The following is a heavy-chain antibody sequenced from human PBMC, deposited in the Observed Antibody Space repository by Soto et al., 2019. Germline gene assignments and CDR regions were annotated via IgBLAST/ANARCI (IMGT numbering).Heavy chain of an antibody. D-gene: IGHD3-3*01. CDR3: ARPRSGSYYYGMDV. CDR2: MNPNSGNT. CDR1: GYTFTSYD. J-gene: IGHJ6*02. V-gene: IGHV1-8*01. Sequence: QVQLVQSGAEVKKPGASVKVSCKASGYTFTSYDINWVRQATGQGLEWMGWMNPNSGNTGYAQKFXGXVXXTRNTSIFTAYMELSSLRSEDTAVYYCARPRSGSYYYGMDVWGQGTAVTVSS.